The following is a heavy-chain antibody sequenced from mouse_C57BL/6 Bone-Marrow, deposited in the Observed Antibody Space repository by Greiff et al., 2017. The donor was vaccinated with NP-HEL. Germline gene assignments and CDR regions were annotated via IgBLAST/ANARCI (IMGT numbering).Heavy chain of an antibody. CDR2: IRSKSNNYAT. CDR3: ERQGYDGYYLDY. V-gene: IGHV10-1*01. J-gene: IGHJ2*01. D-gene: IGHD2-3*01. CDR1: GFSFNTYA. Sequence: EVKLVESGGGLVQPKGSLKLSCAASGFSFNTYAMNWVRQAPGQGLEWVARIRSKSNNYATYYADSLKDRFTISRDDSESMLYLQMNNLKTEDTAMYYCERQGYDGYYLDYWGQGTTLTVSS.